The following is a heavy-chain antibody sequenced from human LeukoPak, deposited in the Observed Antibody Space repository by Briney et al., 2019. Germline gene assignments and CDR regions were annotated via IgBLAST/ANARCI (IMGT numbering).Heavy chain of an antibody. V-gene: IGHV3-48*01. D-gene: IGHD4-17*01. Sequence: GGSLRLSCAASGFTFNSYSMNWVRRAPGKGREWGSYISSSRSIIYYAASVKGRFTISRDNAKNSLYLQMNSLRAEDTAVYYCARDGTTVTTSGALDAFDLWGQGTMVTVSS. CDR2: ISSSRSII. CDR1: GFTFNSYS. J-gene: IGHJ3*01. CDR3: ARDGTTVTTSGALDAFDL.